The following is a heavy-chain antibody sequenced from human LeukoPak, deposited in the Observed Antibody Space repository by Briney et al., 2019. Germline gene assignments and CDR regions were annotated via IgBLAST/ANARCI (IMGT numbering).Heavy chain of an antibody. CDR2: INPNSGGT. CDR1: GYTFTGYY. J-gene: IGHJ4*02. CDR3: ARVSHYYGSEIEY. D-gene: IGHD3-10*01. V-gene: IGHV1-2*02. Sequence: GASVKVSCKASGYTFTGYYMHWVRQAPGQGLEWMGWINPNSGGTNYAQKFQGRVTMTRDTSISTAYMELSRLRSDDTAVYYCARVSHYYGSEIEYWGQGTLVTVSS.